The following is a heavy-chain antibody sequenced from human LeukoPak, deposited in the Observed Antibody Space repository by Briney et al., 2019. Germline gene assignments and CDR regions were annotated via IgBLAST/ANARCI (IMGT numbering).Heavy chain of an antibody. Sequence: SVKVSCKASGGTFSSYAISWVRQAPGQGLEWMGRIIPIFGTANYAQKFQGRVTITTDESTSTAYMELSSLRSEDTDVYYCARQYDILTGHLDYWGQGTLVTVSS. CDR2: IIPIFGTA. V-gene: IGHV1-69*05. J-gene: IGHJ4*02. CDR1: GGTFSSYA. CDR3: ARQYDILTGHLDY. D-gene: IGHD3-9*01.